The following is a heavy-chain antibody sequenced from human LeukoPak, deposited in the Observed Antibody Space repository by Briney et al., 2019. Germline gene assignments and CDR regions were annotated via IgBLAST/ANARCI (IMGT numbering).Heavy chain of an antibody. V-gene: IGHV5-51*01. CDR3: ARSYCSSTSCYAFALDY. CDR2: IYPGDSDT. Sequence: GESLKISCKGSGYSFTSYWIGWVRQMPGKGLEWMGIIYPGDSDTRYSPSFQGQVTISADKSISTAYLQWSSLKASDTAMYYCARSYCSSTSCYAFALDYWGQGTLITVSS. CDR1: GYSFTSYW. J-gene: IGHJ4*02. D-gene: IGHD2-2*01.